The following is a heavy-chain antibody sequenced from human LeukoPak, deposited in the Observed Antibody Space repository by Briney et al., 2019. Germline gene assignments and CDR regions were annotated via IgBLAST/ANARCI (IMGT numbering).Heavy chain of an antibody. CDR3: ARRYMATSAEDFDY. CDR1: GFTFSAYW. D-gene: IGHD5-24*01. Sequence: GGSLRLSCAASGFTFSAYWMTWVRQAPGKGLAWVANIIEGGDVKYYADSVKGRFIISRDNTKNSLHLQMNSLRAEDAAVYYCARRYMATSAEDFDYWGQGTLVTVSS. CDR2: IIEGGDVK. J-gene: IGHJ4*02. V-gene: IGHV3-7*01.